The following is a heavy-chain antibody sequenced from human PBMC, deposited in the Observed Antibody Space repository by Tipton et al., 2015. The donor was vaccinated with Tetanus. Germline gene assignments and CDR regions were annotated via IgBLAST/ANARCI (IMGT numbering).Heavy chain of an antibody. V-gene: IGHV4-30-4*01. Sequence: TLSLTCSVSGGVFRRENFYWRWIRQPPGKGLEWIGHIYHSETTYYNPTLKSRVTISLGPTQNQVSLRLTSVTAADTAVYFCARGPRVGALVVRSALWFGAWGQGTLVAVSS. J-gene: IGHJ5*02. CDR2: IYHSETT. D-gene: IGHD2-21*01. CDR1: GGVFRRENFY. CDR3: ARGPRVGALVVRSALWFGA.